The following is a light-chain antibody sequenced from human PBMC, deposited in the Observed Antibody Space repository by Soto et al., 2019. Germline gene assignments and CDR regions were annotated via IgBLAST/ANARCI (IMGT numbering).Light chain of an antibody. CDR3: MQALQTKYT. V-gene: IGKV2-28*01. Sequence: VMTQSPLSLPFTPGEPASISCRSSQSLLHSNGYNYLDWYLQKPGQSPQLLIYLGSNRASGVPDRFSGSGSGTDFTLKISRVEAEDVGVYYCMQALQTKYTFGQGTKLEIK. CDR1: QSLLHSNGYNY. J-gene: IGKJ2*01. CDR2: LGS.